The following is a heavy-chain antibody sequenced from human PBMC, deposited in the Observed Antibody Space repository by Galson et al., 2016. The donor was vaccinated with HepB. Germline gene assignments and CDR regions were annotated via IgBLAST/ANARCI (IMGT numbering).Heavy chain of an antibody. D-gene: IGHD3-10*01. CDR2: KSYDGSNE. V-gene: IGHV3-30*03. CDR3: ARDRGSDWYFDL. J-gene: IGHJ2*01. CDR1: GFSFSDDG. Sequence: SLRLSCAASGFSFSDDGMHWVRQAPGKGLEWVAAKSYDGSNEYYADSVKGRFTISRDNAKKTLHLQMNSLRTDDPAVYYCARDRGSDWYFDLWGRGTLVTVSS.